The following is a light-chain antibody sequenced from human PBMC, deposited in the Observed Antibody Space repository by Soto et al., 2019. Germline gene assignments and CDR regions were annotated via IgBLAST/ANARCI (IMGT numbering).Light chain of an antibody. CDR2: GAF. CDR3: QQYGSAPRT. J-gene: IGKJ1*01. Sequence: EIVLTQSPGTLSLSPGERATFSCRASQSVSSNYLAWYQQKPGQAPRLLIYGAFKTATGIPDRFSGSGSGTDFTLTISRMEPEDFAVYCCQQYGSAPRTFGQGTKVDIK. CDR1: QSVSSNY. V-gene: IGKV3-20*01.